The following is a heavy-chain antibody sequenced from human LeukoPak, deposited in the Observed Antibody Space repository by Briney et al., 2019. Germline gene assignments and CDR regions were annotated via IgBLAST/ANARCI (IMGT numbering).Heavy chain of an antibody. D-gene: IGHD2-2*01. CDR1: GYTPTELS. CDR3: ATGSRSTVPFDY. V-gene: IGHV1-24*01. J-gene: IGHJ4*02. CDR2: FDPEDGET. Sequence: ASVKVSCKVSGYTPTELSTHWVRQAPGKGLEWMGGFDPEDGETIYAQKFQGRVTMTEDTSTDTAYMELSSLRSEDTAVYYCATGSRSTVPFDYWGQGTLVTVSS.